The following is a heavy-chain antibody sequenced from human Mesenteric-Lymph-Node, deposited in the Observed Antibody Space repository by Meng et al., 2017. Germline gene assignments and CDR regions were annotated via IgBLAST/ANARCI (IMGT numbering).Heavy chain of an antibody. CDR2: INHSGST. J-gene: IGHJ4*02. V-gene: IGHV4-34*01. Sequence: SETLSLTCAVYGGSFSGYYWSWIRQPPGKGLEWIGEINHSGSTNYNPSLKSRVTISVDTSKNQFSLKLSSVTAADTAVYYCASRTYYYDSSGYRHYFDYWGQGTLVTVSS. CDR3: ASRTYYYDSSGYRHYFDY. D-gene: IGHD3-22*01. CDR1: GGSFSGYY.